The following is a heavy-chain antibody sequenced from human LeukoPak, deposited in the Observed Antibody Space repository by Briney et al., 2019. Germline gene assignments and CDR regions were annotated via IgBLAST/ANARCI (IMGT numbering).Heavy chain of an antibody. CDR1: GYTLTELS. Sequence: GASVKVSCKVSGYTLTELSMHWVRQAPGKGLEWMGGFDPEDGETIYAQKFQGRVTMTEDTSTDTAYMELSSLRSEDTAVYYCAADTPRDSGYDYVDYWGQGTLVTVSS. CDR2: FDPEDGET. CDR3: AADTPRDSGYDYVDY. D-gene: IGHD5-12*01. J-gene: IGHJ4*02. V-gene: IGHV1-24*01.